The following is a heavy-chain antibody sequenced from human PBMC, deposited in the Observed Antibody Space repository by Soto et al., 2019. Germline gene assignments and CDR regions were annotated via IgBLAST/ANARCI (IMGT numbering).Heavy chain of an antibody. CDR3: ARHQVGYRVTEY. J-gene: IGHJ4*02. V-gene: IGHV3-7*01. CDR1: GFSFSMYW. D-gene: IGHD1-26*01. CDR2: IKEDGSQK. Sequence: EVQLVESGGGLVQPGGSLRLSCAAAGFSFSMYWMSWVRQAPGKGLEWVANIKEDGSQKYYVDSVKGRFTISRDNAKNSLYLQMNSLRAEDTAVYYCARHQVGYRVTEYWGQGTLVTVSS.